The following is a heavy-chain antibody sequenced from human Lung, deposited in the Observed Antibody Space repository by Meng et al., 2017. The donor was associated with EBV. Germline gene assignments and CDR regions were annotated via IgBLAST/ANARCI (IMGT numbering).Heavy chain of an antibody. CDR2: IDPNTGNP. D-gene: IGHD5-24*01. J-gene: IGHJ4*02. Sequence: QVQLVQSGSDLKQPGAPVKVSCRPSGYTFTSYAINWVRQAPGQGPDWMGWIDPNTGNPTYDQGFTGRFVFSLDTSVSTAYLQINSLRADDTAVYYCARDSPLDGYSLLDYWGQGTLVTVSS. CDR3: ARDSPLDGYSLLDY. CDR1: GYTFTSYA. V-gene: IGHV7-4-1*02.